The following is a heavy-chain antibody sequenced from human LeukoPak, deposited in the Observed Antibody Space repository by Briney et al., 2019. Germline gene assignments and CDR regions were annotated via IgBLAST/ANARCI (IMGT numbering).Heavy chain of an antibody. CDR1: GFTFSSYD. J-gene: IGHJ4*02. CDR2: ISFDGSNK. Sequence: GGSLRLSCAASGFTFSSYDMHWVRQAPGKGLEWVAVISFDGSNKYCADSVKGRFTISRDDSKNTLYLQMNSLRGEDTAVYYCARDIESGYFDYWGQGTLVTVSS. D-gene: IGHD3-16*02. CDR3: ARDIESGYFDY. V-gene: IGHV3-33*01.